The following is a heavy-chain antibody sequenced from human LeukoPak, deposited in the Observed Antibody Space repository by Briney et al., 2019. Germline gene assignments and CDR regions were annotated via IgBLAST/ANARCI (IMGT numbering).Heavy chain of an antibody. CDR2: ISVYNGNT. D-gene: IGHD3-9*01. CDR1: GYTFTSYG. V-gene: IGHV1-18*01. J-gene: IGHJ3*02. Sequence: GASVKVSCKASGYTFTSYGISWVRQAPGQGLEWMGWISVYNGNTNYAQKLQGRVTMTTDTSTTTAYMELSSLRSEDTAVYYCATRLRYLDAFDIWGQGTMVTVSS. CDR3: ATRLRYLDAFDI.